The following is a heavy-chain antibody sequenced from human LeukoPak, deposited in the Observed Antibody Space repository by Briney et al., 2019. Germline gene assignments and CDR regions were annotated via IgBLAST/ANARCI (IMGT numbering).Heavy chain of an antibody. CDR1: GFTFSSYW. CDR2: ISAGSDST. Sequence: GGSLRLSCAASGFTFSSYWMSWVRQAPGKGLEWVSVISAGSDSTYYADSVKGRFTISRDNSKNTLYLQMNSLRAVDTAVYYCAKDRDTTMATPVAFDYWGQGTLVTVSS. V-gene: IGHV3-23*01. CDR3: AKDRDTTMATPVAFDY. D-gene: IGHD5-18*01. J-gene: IGHJ4*02.